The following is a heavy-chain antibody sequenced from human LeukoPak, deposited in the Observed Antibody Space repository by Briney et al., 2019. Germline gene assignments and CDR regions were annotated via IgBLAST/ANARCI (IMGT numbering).Heavy chain of an antibody. Sequence: GGSLRLSCAASGLTFSSYSMNWVRQAPGKGLEWVSSISSSSSYIYYADSVKGRFTISRDNAKNSLYLQMNSLRAEDTAVYYCARDALYYDFWSGYFPDYWGQGTLVTVSS. J-gene: IGHJ4*02. V-gene: IGHV3-21*01. CDR1: GLTFSSYS. D-gene: IGHD3-3*01. CDR3: ARDALYYDFWSGYFPDY. CDR2: ISSSSSYI.